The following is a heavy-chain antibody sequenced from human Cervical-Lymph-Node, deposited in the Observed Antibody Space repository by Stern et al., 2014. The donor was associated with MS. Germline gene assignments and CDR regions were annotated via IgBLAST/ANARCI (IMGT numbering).Heavy chain of an antibody. V-gene: IGHV4-31*03. CDR2: IYYSGST. J-gene: IGHJ4*02. CDR1: GGSISSGGYY. CDR3: ARVAYDFWSGYYPFDY. Sequence: QVQLQESGPGLVKPSQTLSLTCTVSGGSISSGGYYWSWIRQHPGKGLEWIVYIYYSGSTYYDPSLQSRVTISVDTSKNQFSLKLSSVTAADTAVYYCARVAYDFWSGYYPFDYWGQGTLVTVSS. D-gene: IGHD3-3*01.